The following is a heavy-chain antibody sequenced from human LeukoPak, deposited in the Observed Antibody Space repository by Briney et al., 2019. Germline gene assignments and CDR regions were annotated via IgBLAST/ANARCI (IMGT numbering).Heavy chain of an antibody. CDR3: ARGAMVRGPGRGWFDP. D-gene: IGHD3-10*01. J-gene: IGHJ5*02. Sequence: ASVKVSCKASGGTFSSYAISWVRQAPGQGLEWMGWISAYNGNTNYAQKLQGRVTMTTDTSTSTAYMELRSLRSDDTAVYYCARGAMVRGPGRGWFDPWGQGTLVTVSS. V-gene: IGHV1-18*01. CDR1: GGTFSSYA. CDR2: ISAYNGNT.